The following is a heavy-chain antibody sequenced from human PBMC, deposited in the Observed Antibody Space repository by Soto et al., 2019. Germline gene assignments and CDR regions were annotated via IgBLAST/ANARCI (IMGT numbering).Heavy chain of an antibody. CDR2: INSGANT. D-gene: IGHD5-12*01. CDR1: GFTFSNYV. J-gene: IGHJ4*02. CDR3: ARAGGYDSAPYYFDY. Sequence: GGSLRLSCAASGFTFSNYVMSWVRQAPGKGLEWVSCINSGANTYYADSVKGRFTISRDNSKNTLYLQMGSLRAEDMAVYYCARAGGYDSAPYYFDYWGQGTLVTVSS. V-gene: IGHV3-23*01.